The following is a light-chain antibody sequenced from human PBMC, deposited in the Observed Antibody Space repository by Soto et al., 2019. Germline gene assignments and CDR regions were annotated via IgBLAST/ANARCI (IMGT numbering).Light chain of an antibody. J-gene: IGLJ1*01. V-gene: IGLV2-14*01. CDR1: SSDVGRYNY. Sequence: SALTQPASVSGSPGQSTTISCTGTSSDVGRYNYVSWYQQHPGKAPKLMIHDVSNRPSGVSDRFSGSKSGNTASLTISGLQAEDEADYYCSSYTSSSTLYAFGTGTKVTVL. CDR2: DVS. CDR3: SSYTSSSTLYA.